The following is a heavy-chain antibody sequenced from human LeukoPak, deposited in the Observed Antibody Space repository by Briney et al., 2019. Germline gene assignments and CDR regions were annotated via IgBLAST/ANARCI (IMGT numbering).Heavy chain of an antibody. CDR2: ISGSSPLI. CDR3: ASQTGAHSGYYMDV. Sequence: GGSLRLSCAGSGFTFSRYSMDWVRQAPGKGLEWVAHISGSSPLIYYADSVQGRFTISRDNDKNSLYLQMNSLRDEDTAVYYCASQTGAHSGYYMDVWGKGTTVTVSS. J-gene: IGHJ6*03. V-gene: IGHV3-48*02. CDR1: GFTFSRYS. D-gene: IGHD1-14*01.